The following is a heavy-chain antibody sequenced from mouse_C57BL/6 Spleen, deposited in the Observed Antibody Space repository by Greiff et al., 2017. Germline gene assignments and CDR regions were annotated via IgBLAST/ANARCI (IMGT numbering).Heavy chain of an antibody. D-gene: IGHD2-4*01. Sequence: EVHLVESGGGLVQPGGSLKLSCAASGFTFSDYYMHWVRQAPEKGLEWVAYISSGSSTIYYADPVKGRFTISSDNAKNTLFLQMTRLRSEDTAMYYSARWGYDNDYYMDFWGKGTTVTGSS. CDR3: ARWGYDNDYYMDF. J-gene: IGHJ4*01. CDR1: GFTFSDYY. CDR2: ISSGSSTI. V-gene: IGHV5-17*01.